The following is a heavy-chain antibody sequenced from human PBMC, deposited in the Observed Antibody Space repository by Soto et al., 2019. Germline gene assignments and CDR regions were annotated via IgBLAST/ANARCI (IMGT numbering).Heavy chain of an antibody. CDR2: INTAGDT. CDR3: ARSSGDYIEPREFDY. J-gene: IGHJ4*02. CDR1: GFTVSSKY. D-gene: IGHD6-6*01. Sequence: PGGSLRLSCAASGFTVSSKYMNWVRQAPGKGLEWVSLINTAGDTHYADSVKGRFTISRDNSRNTLYLQMNSLRADDTAVYYCARSSGDYIEPREFDYWGQGTLVTVSS. V-gene: IGHV3-66*01.